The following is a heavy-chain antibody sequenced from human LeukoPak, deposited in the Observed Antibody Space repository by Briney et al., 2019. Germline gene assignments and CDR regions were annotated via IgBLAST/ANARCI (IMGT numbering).Heavy chain of an antibody. CDR2: ISSSSSTI. Sequence: GGSLRLSCAASGFTFSSYSMNWVRQAPGKGLEWVSYISSSSSTIYYADSVKGRFTISRDNAKNSLYLQMNSLRAEDTAVYYCVRPIAARFDAFDIWGQGTMVTVSS. CDR3: VRPIAARFDAFDI. J-gene: IGHJ3*02. CDR1: GFTFSSYS. V-gene: IGHV3-48*01. D-gene: IGHD6-6*01.